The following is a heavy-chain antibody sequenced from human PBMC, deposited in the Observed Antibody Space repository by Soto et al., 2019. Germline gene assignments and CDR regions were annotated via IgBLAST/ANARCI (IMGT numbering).Heavy chain of an antibody. J-gene: IGHJ4*02. CDR1: GFAFSSFA. D-gene: IGHD3-10*01. Sequence: EVQLLESGGGLVQPGGSLRLSCAASGFAFSSFALNWVRQAPGKGLDCVSVISDSGATTYYSDSVKGRFTISRDNSKNMLYLEMNSLRANDTAIYYCAQDKGVRGATYLRYWGPGTLVTVSS. CDR3: AQDKGVRGATYLRY. CDR2: ISDSGATT. V-gene: IGHV3-23*01.